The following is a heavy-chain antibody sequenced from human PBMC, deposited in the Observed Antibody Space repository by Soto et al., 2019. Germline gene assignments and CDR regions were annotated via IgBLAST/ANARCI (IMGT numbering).Heavy chain of an antibody. CDR1: GFTFSSYG. Sequence: GGSLRLSCAASGFTFSSYGMHWVRQAPDKGLEWVAVIWYDGSNKYYADSVKGRFTISRDNSKNTLYLQMNSLRAEDTAVYYCASAYSSSSADYFDYWGQGTLVTVSS. D-gene: IGHD6-6*01. CDR2: IWYDGSNK. J-gene: IGHJ4*02. V-gene: IGHV3-33*01. CDR3: ASAYSSSSADYFDY.